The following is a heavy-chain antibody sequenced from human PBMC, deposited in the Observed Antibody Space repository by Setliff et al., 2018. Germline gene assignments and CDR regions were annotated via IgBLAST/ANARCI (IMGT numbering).Heavy chain of an antibody. CDR2: IKQDGSEK. CDR3: ARGRIRLPDY. J-gene: IGHJ4*02. Sequence: LRLSCAASGFTFSSHWMSWVRQAPGKGLEWVANIKQDGSEKYYVDSVKGRFTISRDNAKNSLYLQMNSLRAEDTAVYYCARGRIRLPDYWGQGTLVTVSS. CDR1: GFTFSSHW. V-gene: IGHV3-7*01. D-gene: IGHD4-17*01.